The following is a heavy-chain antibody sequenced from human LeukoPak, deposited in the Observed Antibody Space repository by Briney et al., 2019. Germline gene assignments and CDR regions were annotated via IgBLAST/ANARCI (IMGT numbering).Heavy chain of an antibody. CDR3: ARYSPLFDF. J-gene: IGHJ4*02. D-gene: IGHD1-26*01. Sequence: PGGSLRLSCAASGFTSSSYEMNWVRQAPGKGLEWVSYISSSGGTIYYADSVKGRFTISRDNAKNSLYLQMNSLRVEDTAVYYCARYSPLFDFWGQGILVTVSS. CDR1: GFTSSSYE. V-gene: IGHV3-48*03. CDR2: ISSSGGTI.